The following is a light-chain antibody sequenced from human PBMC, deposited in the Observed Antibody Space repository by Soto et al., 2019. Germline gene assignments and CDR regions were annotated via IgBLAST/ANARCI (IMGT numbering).Light chain of an antibody. J-gene: IGKJ5*01. Sequence: EVVLTQSPGTLSLSPGERVTLSCRASQSVTSGYLAWYQQKPGQAPRLLIYSASSRAAGIPARFSGSGSGTDFTLTISSLEPEDFAVYYCQQRSNWPRLTFGQGTRLEIK. CDR1: QSVTSGY. V-gene: IGKV3D-20*02. CDR3: QQRSNWPRLT. CDR2: SAS.